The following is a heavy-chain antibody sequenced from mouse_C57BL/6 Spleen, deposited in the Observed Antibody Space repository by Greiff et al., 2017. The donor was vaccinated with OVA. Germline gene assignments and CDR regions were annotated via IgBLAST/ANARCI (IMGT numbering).Heavy chain of an antibody. CDR1: GFTFSNYW. Sequence: EVQVVESGGGLVQPGGSMKLSCVASGFTFSNYWMNWVRQSPEKGLEWVAQIRLKSDNYATHYAESVKGRFTISRDDSKSSVYLQMNNLRAEDTGIYYCTGLFIYYYGPWFAYWGQGTLVTVSA. CDR2: IRLKSDNYAT. CDR3: TGLFIYYYGPWFAY. D-gene: IGHD1-1*01. J-gene: IGHJ3*01. V-gene: IGHV6-3*01.